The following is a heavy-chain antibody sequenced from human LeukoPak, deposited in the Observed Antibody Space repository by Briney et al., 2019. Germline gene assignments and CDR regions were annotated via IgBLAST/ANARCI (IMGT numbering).Heavy chain of an antibody. D-gene: IGHD6-6*01. J-gene: IGHJ4*02. Sequence: GGSLRLSCAASGFTFSSYSVNWVRQAPGKGLEWVSSISSSSSYIYYADSVKGRFTISRDNAKNSLYLQMNSLRAEDTAVYYCARASGPYRYSSSSDYYFDYWGQGTLVTVSS. V-gene: IGHV3-21*01. CDR2: ISSSSSYI. CDR1: GFTFSSYS. CDR3: ARASGPYRYSSSSDYYFDY.